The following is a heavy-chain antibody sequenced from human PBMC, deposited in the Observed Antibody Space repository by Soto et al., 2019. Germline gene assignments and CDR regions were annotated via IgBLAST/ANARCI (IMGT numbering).Heavy chain of an antibody. D-gene: IGHD6-13*01. V-gene: IGHV3-13*01. CDR3: ARFVAAAGIVDY. CDR2: IGTAGDT. Sequence: GGSLRLSCAASGFTFSSYDMHWVRQATGKGLEWVSAIGTAGDTYYPGSVKGRFTISRENAKNSLYLQMNSLRAEDTAVYYCARFVAAAGIVDYWGQGTLVTVSS. CDR1: GFTFSSYD. J-gene: IGHJ4*02.